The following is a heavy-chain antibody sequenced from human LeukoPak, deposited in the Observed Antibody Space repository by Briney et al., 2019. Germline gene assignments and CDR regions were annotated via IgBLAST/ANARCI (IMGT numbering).Heavy chain of an antibody. D-gene: IGHD4-11*01. CDR2: IYTSGGT. J-gene: IGHJ3*02. CDR1: GGSISSGSYY. V-gene: IGHV4-61*02. CDR3: ARDLSVTTGAFDI. Sequence: SETLSLTCTVSGGSISSGSYYWSWIRQPAGKGLEWIGRIYTSGGTNYNPSLKSRVTISVDTSKNQFSLKLSSVTAADTAVYYCARDLSVTTGAFDIWGQGTMVTVSS.